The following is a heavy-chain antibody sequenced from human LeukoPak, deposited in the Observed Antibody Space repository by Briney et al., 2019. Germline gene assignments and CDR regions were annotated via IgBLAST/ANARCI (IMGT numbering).Heavy chain of an antibody. Sequence: GGSLRLSCAASGFTVSNTYVTWVRQAPGKGLEWVSIIYSGGSTYYADSVNGRFTISRDNSKNTLYLQMNSLRAEDTAIYYCAKNGDRGAYCTGGTCYPYFYYYMDVWGKGTTVTI. CDR1: GFTVSNTY. V-gene: IGHV3-66*01. CDR2: IYSGGST. J-gene: IGHJ6*03. D-gene: IGHD2-15*01. CDR3: AKNGDRGAYCTGGTCYPYFYYYMDV.